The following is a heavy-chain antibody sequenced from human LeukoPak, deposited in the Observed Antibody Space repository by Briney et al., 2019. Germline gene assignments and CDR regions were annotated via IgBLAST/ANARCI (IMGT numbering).Heavy chain of an antibody. J-gene: IGHJ4*02. V-gene: IGHV4-59*08. D-gene: IGHD3-16*01. Sequence: SETLSLTCAVYGGSFSGSNWSWIRQPPGKGLEWIGYIYYSGSTNYNPSLESRVTISVDTSKNQFSLKLSSVTAADTAVYYCARHDRGSYYDFDYWGQGTLVTVSS. CDR1: GGSFSGSN. CDR2: IYYSGST. CDR3: ARHDRGSYYDFDY.